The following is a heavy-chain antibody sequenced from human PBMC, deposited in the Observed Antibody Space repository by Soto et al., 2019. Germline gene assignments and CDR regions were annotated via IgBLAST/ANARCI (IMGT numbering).Heavy chain of an antibody. CDR2: ISFDGSNQ. D-gene: IGHD1-26*01. Sequence: XGSLRLSCTAAGFTFSSYGMHWVRQAPGKGLEWVGLISFDGSNQYFADAVKGRFTISRDNSKNTLHLQMTSLRHEDTAVYHCVKYETSGRNSLDHWAQGNLVTVSS. J-gene: IGHJ4*01. V-gene: IGHV3-30*18. CDR1: GFTFSSYG. CDR3: VKYETSGRNSLDH.